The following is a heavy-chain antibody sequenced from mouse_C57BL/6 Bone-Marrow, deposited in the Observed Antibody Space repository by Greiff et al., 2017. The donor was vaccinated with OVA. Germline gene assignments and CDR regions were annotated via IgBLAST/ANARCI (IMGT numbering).Heavy chain of an antibody. D-gene: IGHD1-1*01. CDR3: ARQRPRIDYGRWYFDV. V-gene: IGHV5-6*01. CDR1: GFTFSSYG. CDR2: ISSGGSYT. J-gene: IGHJ1*03. Sequence: EVQVVESGGDLVKPGGSLKLSCAASGFTFSSYGMSWVRQTPDKRLEWVATISSGGSYTYYPDSVKGRFTISRDNAKNTLYLQMSSLKSEDTAMYYCARQRPRIDYGRWYFDVWGTGTKVTVSS.